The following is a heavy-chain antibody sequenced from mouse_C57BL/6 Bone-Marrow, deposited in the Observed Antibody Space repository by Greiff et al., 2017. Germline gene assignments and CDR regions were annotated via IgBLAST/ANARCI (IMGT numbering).Heavy chain of an antibody. J-gene: IGHJ3*01. CDR2: IDPENGDT. V-gene: IGHV14-4*01. Sequence: EVQLQQSGAELVRPGASVKLSCTASGFNIKDDYMHWVKQRPEQGLEWIGWIDPENGDTEYASKFQGKATRTAETASNTAYLQIRSLTSEDTAVYYCTLYWFAYWGQGTRVTVSA. CDR1: GFNIKDDY. CDR3: TLYWFAY.